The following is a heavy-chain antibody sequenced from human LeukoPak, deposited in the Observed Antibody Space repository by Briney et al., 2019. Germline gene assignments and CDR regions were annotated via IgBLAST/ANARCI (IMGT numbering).Heavy chain of an antibody. CDR2: IRHGGIT. V-gene: IGHV4-39*06. D-gene: IGHD2-2*01. J-gene: IGHJ4*02. CDR1: GGSISSSNYY. Sequence: PSDTLSLTCTVSGGSISSSNYYWGWNRPAPGKGLEWIGEIRHGGITKHNPSLKSGITMSQDTSRRQFILKMNSMTAADTGVYYCGIFMDVVPGSMSWGLGTLVTVSS. CDR3: GIFMDVVPGSMS.